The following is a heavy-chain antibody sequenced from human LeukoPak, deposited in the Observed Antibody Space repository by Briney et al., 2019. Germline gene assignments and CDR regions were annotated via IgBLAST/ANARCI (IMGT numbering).Heavy chain of an antibody. CDR1: GYTFTSYA. J-gene: IGHJ6*03. D-gene: IGHD6-13*01. CDR3: ARDDPPYLPGGRQLGMDV. CDR2: INTNTGNP. V-gene: IGHV7-4-1*02. Sequence: ASVKISCKASGYTFTSYAMNWVRQAPGQGLEWMGWINTNTGNPTYAQGFTGRFVFSLDTSVSTAYLQISSLKAEDTAVYYCARDDPPYLPGGRQLGMDVWGKGTTVTVSS.